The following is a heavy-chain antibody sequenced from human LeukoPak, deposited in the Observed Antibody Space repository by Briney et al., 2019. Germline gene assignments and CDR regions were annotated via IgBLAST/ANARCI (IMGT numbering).Heavy chain of an antibody. CDR2: INSDGNNI. CDR3: AREPGYSYGFDAFDI. Sequence: KPGGSLRLSCVTSGFTFSDYFMNWIRQAPGKGPEWLSFINSDGNNIYYRDSVKGRFTISRDNAKNSLYLQMNSLRAEDTAVYYCAREPGYSYGFDAFDIWGQGTMVTVSS. J-gene: IGHJ3*02. V-gene: IGHV3-11*04. D-gene: IGHD5-18*01. CDR1: GFTFSDYF.